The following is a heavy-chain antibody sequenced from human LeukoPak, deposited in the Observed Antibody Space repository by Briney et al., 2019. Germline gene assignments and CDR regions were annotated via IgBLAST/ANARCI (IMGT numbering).Heavy chain of an antibody. V-gene: IGHV3-7*01. CDR2: IKQDGSEK. CDR3: ARDLGSGGSCYRS. J-gene: IGHJ4*02. D-gene: IGHD2-15*01. CDR1: GFTFSSYW. Sequence: GGSLRLSCAASGFTFSSYWMSWVRQAPGKGLEWVANIKQDGSEKYYVDSVKGRFTISRDNAKNTLYLQINSLRAEDTAVYFCARDLGSGGSCYRSWGQGTLVTVSS.